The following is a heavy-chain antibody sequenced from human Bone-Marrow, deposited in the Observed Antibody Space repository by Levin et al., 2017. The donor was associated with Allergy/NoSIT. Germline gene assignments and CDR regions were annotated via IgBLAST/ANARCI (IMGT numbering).Heavy chain of an antibody. Sequence: GESLKISCKGSGYSFTSYWIGWVRQMPGKGLEWMGIIYPGDSDTTYSPSFQGQVTISADKSISTAYLQWSSLKASDTAMYYCARREGARGYGMDVWGQGTTVTVSS. CDR3: ARREGARGYGMDV. V-gene: IGHV5-51*01. D-gene: IGHD1-26*01. J-gene: IGHJ6*02. CDR2: IYPGDSDT. CDR1: GYSFTSYW.